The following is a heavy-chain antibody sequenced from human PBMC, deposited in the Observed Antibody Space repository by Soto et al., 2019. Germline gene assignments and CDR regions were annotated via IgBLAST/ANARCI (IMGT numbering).Heavy chain of an antibody. CDR3: AKDAYYDFWSGYYR. CDR2: ISWNSGSI. CDR1: GFTFDDYA. V-gene: IGHV3-9*01. D-gene: IGHD3-3*01. Sequence: GGSLRLSCAASGFTFDDYAMHWVRQAPGKGLEWVSGISWNSGSIGYADSVKGRFTISRDNAKNSLYLQMNSLRAEDTALYYCAKDAYYDFWSGYYRWGQGTLVTVSS. J-gene: IGHJ4*02.